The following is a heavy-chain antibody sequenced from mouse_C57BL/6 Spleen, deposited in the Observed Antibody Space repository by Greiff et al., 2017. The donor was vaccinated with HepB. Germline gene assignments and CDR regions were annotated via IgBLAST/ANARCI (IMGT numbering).Heavy chain of an antibody. CDR1: GFTFSDYG. J-gene: IGHJ2*01. CDR3: ARPLHYYGSSFFDY. Sequence: EVQGVESGGGLVKPGGSLKLSCAASGFTFSDYGMHWVRQAPEKGLEWVAYISSGSSTIYYADTVKGRFTISRDNAKNTLFLQMTSLRSEDTAMYYCARPLHYYGSSFFDYWGQGTTLTVSS. CDR2: ISSGSSTI. D-gene: IGHD1-1*01. V-gene: IGHV5-17*01.